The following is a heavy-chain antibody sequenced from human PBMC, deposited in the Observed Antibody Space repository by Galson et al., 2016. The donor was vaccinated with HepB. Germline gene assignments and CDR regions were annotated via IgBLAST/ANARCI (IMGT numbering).Heavy chain of an antibody. V-gene: IGHV3-30-3*01. J-gene: IGHJ4*02. D-gene: IGHD3-3*01. Sequence: SLRLSCAASGFTFSSYAMHWVRQAPGKGLEWVAVISDDGSKRYYADSVKGRFIVSRDNSKNRLYLQMNSLTREDTAVYFCARDHKRITIYGVVPTVSFHCDHWGQGTLVKVSS. CDR3: ARDHKRITIYGVVPTVSFHCDH. CDR1: GFTFSSYA. CDR2: ISDDGSKR.